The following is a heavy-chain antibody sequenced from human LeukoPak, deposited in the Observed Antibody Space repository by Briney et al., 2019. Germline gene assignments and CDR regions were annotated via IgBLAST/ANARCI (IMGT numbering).Heavy chain of an antibody. CDR2: ISYDGSNK. CDR3: AKDPGAGYDEFFDY. D-gene: IGHD5-12*01. Sequence: GGSLRLSCAASGFTFSSYGMHWVRQAPGKGLEWVAVISYDGSNKYYADSVKGRFTISRDNSKNTLYLQTNSLRAEDTAVYYCAKDPGAGYDEFFDYWGQGTLVTVSS. V-gene: IGHV3-30*18. J-gene: IGHJ4*02. CDR1: GFTFSSYG.